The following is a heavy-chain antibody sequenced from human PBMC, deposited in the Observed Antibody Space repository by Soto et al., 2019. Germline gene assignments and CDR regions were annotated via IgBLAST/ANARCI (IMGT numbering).Heavy chain of an antibody. CDR2: IYYSGGT. V-gene: IGHV4-31*03. J-gene: IGHJ3*02. CDR3: AINYYDSMAAFDI. D-gene: IGHD3-22*01. CDR1: GGSISSGGYY. Sequence: QVQLQESGPGLVKPSQTLSLTCTVSGGSISSGGYYWSWIRQHPGKGLEWIGYIYYSGGTYYNPPLKSRLTISVATSKNRFSLKLSSATAADTAVYYCAINYYDSMAAFDIWGQGTMVTVSS.